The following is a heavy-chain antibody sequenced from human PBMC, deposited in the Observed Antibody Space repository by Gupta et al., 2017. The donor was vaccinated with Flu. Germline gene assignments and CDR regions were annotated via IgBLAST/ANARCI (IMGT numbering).Heavy chain of an antibody. CDR2: IIPIFATT. CDR3: ASTLPHIAVAGTSELDY. Sequence: QVQLVQSGAEVKKPGSSVTVSCKASGGTFSSYALSWVRQAPGQGIEWMGGIIPIFATTNYAQKCKGRVTITADESTSTAYMELSSLRSEDTAVYYCASTLPHIAVAGTSELDYWGQGTLVTVSS. D-gene: IGHD6-19*01. CDR1: GGTFSSYA. J-gene: IGHJ4*02. V-gene: IGHV1-69*01.